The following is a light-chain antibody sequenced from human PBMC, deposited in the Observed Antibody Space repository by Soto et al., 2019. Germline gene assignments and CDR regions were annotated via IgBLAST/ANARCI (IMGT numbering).Light chain of an antibody. J-gene: IGKJ1*01. V-gene: IGKV3-20*01. CDR2: GAS. CDR3: HQYGSSPRT. CDR1: QRVTNNY. Sequence: EVVLTQSPGTLSLSPGEGATIYCRASQRVTNNYLAWYQQKPGHPPKLLIYGASSRATGIPDRFSGSGFGTDFTFTISKMELEDFAVYFCHQYGSSPRTFGQGTKVDIK.